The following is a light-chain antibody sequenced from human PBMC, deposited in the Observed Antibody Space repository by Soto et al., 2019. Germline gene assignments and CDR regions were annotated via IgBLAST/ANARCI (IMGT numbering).Light chain of an antibody. V-gene: IGLV2-14*01. J-gene: IGLJ1*01. Sequence: QSALTQPASVSGSPGQSITISCTGTSSDVGGYNYVSWYQQHPGKAPKFMIYDVSXRPSGVSNRFSGSKSGNTASLTISGXXXXXXXXXYCSSYTTSNTRQIVFGTGTKLTVL. CDR1: SSDVGGYNY. CDR2: DVS. CDR3: SSYTTSNTRQIV.